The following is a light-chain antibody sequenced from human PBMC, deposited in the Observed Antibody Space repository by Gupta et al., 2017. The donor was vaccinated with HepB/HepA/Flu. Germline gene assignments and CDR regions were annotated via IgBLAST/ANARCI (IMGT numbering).Light chain of an antibody. CDR3: QSYDSSLSGWV. V-gene: IGLV1-40*01. Sequence: QSVLTQPPSVSGAPGQRVTISNIGAGYDVHWYQQLPGTAPKLLIYGNSNRPSGVPDRFSGSKSGTSASLAITGLQAEDEADYYCQSYDSSLSGWVFGGGTKLTVL. J-gene: IGLJ3*02. CDR1: NIGAGYD. CDR2: GNS.